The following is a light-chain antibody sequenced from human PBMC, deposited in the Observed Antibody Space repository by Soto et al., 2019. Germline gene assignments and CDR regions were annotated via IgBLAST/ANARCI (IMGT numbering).Light chain of an antibody. CDR2: KAS. J-gene: IGKJ1*01. CDR3: QHYNSYSEA. CDR1: QTISSW. V-gene: IGKV1-5*03. Sequence: DIQMTQSPSSVSASIGDTVTITCRASQTISSWLAWYQQKPGKAPKLLIYKASTLKSGVPSRFSGSGSGTEYTNTISSLQPDDFATYYCQHYNSYSEAFGQGTKVDI.